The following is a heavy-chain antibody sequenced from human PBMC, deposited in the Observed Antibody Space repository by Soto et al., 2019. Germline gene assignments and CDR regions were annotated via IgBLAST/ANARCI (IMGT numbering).Heavy chain of an antibody. CDR2: ISAYNGNT. J-gene: IGHJ5*01. D-gene: IGHD2-2*01. CDR3: ATDPAQTLNNCFDP. CDR1: GYTFTSYG. Sequence: QVQLVQSGAEVKKPGDSVKVSCKASGYTFTSYGISWVRQAPGQGLEWMGWISAYNGNTNYAQKLQGRVNMTTDTSTSTAYRELRSLRSDDPAVYYCATDPAQTLNNCFDPWGKGTLVTVSS. V-gene: IGHV1-18*01.